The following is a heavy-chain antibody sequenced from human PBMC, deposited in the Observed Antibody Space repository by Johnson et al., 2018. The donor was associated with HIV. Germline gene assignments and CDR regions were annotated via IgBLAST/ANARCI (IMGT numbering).Heavy chain of an antibody. CDR2: ISYDGSNK. D-gene: IGHD6-6*01. CDR3: AKDQFVSSSSPDAFDI. J-gene: IGHJ3*02. Sequence: QVQLVESGGGVVQPGRSLRLSCAASGFTFSSYGMHWVRQAPGKGLEWVAVISYDGSNKYYADSVKGRFTISRDNSKNTLYLQMNSLRAEDTAVYYCAKDQFVSSSSPDAFDIWGQGTMVTVSS. V-gene: IGHV3-30*18. CDR1: GFTFSSYG.